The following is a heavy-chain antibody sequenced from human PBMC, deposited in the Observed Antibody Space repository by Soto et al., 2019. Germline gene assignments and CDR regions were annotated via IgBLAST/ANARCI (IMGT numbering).Heavy chain of an antibody. CDR3: ARRGDGSGSLDY. CDR2: IYHSGST. Sequence: SETLSLTCAVSAGSISSSSWWTWVRQPPGKGLEWIVEIYHSGSTTYSPSLKSPVTISVEKSKNQFSMKLSSVTAADTAVYYCARRGDGSGSLDYWGRGTLVTVSS. D-gene: IGHD3-10*01. J-gene: IGHJ4*02. CDR1: AGSISSSSW. V-gene: IGHV4-4*02.